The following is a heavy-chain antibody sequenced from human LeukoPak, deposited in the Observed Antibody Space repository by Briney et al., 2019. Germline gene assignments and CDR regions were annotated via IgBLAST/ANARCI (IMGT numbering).Heavy chain of an antibody. V-gene: IGHV4-59*01. D-gene: IGHD5-24*01. CDR3: ARDGGDGYNYNY. J-gene: IGHJ4*02. CDR2: IHYRGSS. CDR1: GGSISSYY. Sequence: SETLSLTCTVSGGSISSYYWSWIRQAPGKGLEWVGYIHYRGSSNYNPSLKSRVTISVDTSKNQFSLKLSCVTAADTAVYYCARDGGDGYNYNYWGEGTLVTVSS.